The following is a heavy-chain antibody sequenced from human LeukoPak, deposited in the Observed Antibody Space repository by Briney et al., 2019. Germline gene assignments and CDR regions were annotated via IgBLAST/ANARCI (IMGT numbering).Heavy chain of an antibody. CDR1: GYTFTDYY. J-gene: IGHJ4*02. CDR2: ITPSGGT. Sequence: ASVKVSCTASGYTFTDYYIHWVRQAPGQGLEWMGWITPSGGTNYALRFQGRVTMTRDTSISTAYMELSRLTSDDTAVFYCARDPDTPAEDLDYWGQGTLVTVSS. CDR3: ARDPDTPAEDLDY. D-gene: IGHD2-15*01. V-gene: IGHV1-2*02.